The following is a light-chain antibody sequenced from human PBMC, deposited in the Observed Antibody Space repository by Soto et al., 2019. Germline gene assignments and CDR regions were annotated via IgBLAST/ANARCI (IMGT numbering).Light chain of an antibody. CDR2: QDS. Sequence: SYELTQPPSVYVSPGQTASITCSGDKFGDKYACWYQQKPGQSPVLVIYQDSKRRSWITERFSGSNSGNTGTLTISGTQAMDEADYYCQALDSSTAVVFGGGTKLTVL. J-gene: IGLJ2*01. CDR3: QALDSSTAVV. V-gene: IGLV3-1*01. CDR1: KFGDKY.